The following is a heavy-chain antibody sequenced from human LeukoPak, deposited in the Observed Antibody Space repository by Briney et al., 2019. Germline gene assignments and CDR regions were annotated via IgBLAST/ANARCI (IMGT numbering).Heavy chain of an antibody. Sequence: ASVKVSCKASGYTFTGYYMHWVRRAPGQGLEWMGWINPNSGGTNYAQKFQGRVTMTRDTSISTAYMELSRLRSDDTAVYYCARNPPSIYGMDVWGQGTTVTVSS. V-gene: IGHV1-2*02. J-gene: IGHJ6*02. CDR3: ARNPPSIYGMDV. CDR2: INPNSGGT. CDR1: GYTFTGYY.